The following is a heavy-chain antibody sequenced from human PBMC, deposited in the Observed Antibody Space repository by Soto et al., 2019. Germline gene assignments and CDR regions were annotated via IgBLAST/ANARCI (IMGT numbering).Heavy chain of an antibody. CDR2: IYYSGST. CDR1: GGSISSYY. V-gene: IGHV4-59*08. J-gene: IGHJ4*02. D-gene: IGHD2-2*01. Sequence: QVQLQESGPGLVKPSETLSLTCTVSGGSISSYYWSWIRQPPGKGLEWIGYIYYSGSTNYNPSLKSRVTISVDTSKNQFSLKLSSVTAADTAVYYCARLGVVVPAASAGGGGFDYWGQGTLVTVSS. CDR3: ARLGVVVPAASAGGGGFDY.